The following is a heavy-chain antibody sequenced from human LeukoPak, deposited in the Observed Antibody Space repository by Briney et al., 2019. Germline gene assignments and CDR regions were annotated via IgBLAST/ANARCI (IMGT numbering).Heavy chain of an antibody. J-gene: IGHJ3*02. D-gene: IGHD6-19*01. CDR2: ISAYNGNT. Sequence: GASVKVSCKASGYTFTSYGISWVRQAPGQGLEWMGWISAYNGNTNYAQKLQGTVTMTTDTSTSTAYMELRSLRSDDTAVYYCARVQWLVANDAFDIWGQGTMVTVSS. V-gene: IGHV1-18*01. CDR1: GYTFTSYG. CDR3: ARVQWLVANDAFDI.